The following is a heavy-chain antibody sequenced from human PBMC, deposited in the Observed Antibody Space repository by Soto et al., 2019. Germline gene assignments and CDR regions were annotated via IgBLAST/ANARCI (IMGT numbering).Heavy chain of an antibody. CDR2: INPSGGST. Sequence: QVQLVQSGAEVKKPGASVKVSCKASGYTFTSYYMHWVRQAPGQGLEWMGIINPSGGSTSYAQKFQGRVTMTRDTSTSTVYMELSSLRSEDTAVYYCARGGRWERLWAYYGMDVWGQGTTVTVSS. D-gene: IGHD1-26*01. CDR1: GYTFTSYY. CDR3: ARGGRWERLWAYYGMDV. J-gene: IGHJ6*02. V-gene: IGHV1-46*01.